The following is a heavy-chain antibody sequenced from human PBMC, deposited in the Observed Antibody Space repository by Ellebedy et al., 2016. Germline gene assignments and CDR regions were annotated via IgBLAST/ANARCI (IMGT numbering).Heavy chain of an antibody. J-gene: IGHJ3*02. CDR2: FDPEDGET. CDR1: GYTLTELS. V-gene: IGHV1-24*01. Sequence: ASVKVSCKVSGYTLTELSMHWVRQAPGKGLEWMGGFDPEDGETIYAQKFQGRVTMTRDTSISTAYMELSRLRSDDTAVYYCARDPRRVGSGYVTGGGFDIWGQGTMVTVSS. CDR3: ARDPRRVGSGYVTGGGFDI. D-gene: IGHD5-12*01.